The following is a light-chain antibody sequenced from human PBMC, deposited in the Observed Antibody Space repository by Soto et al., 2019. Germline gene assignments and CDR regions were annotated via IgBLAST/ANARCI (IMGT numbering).Light chain of an antibody. CDR3: QQISNSPLT. J-gene: IGKJ2*01. Sequence: DIQMTQSPSSLSASVGDRVTITCRASQSISSYLNWFQQKPGKAPKLLIYATSSLQSGVPSRFSGSGSGTDFTLTISSLQPEDFATYYCQQISNSPLTFGQGTNLEIK. CDR1: QSISSY. CDR2: ATS. V-gene: IGKV1-39*01.